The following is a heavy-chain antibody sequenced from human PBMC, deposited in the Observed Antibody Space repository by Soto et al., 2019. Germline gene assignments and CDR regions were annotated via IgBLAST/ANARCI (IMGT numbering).Heavy chain of an antibody. CDR2: INHSGST. Sequence: SETLSLTCAVYGGSFSGYYWSWIRQPPGKGLEWIGEINHSGSTNYNPSLKSRVTISVDTSKNQFSLKLSSVTAADTAVYYCARGSAQGLVVVPAAITGDYYYYYMDVWGKGTTVTVSS. D-gene: IGHD2-2*01. V-gene: IGHV4-34*01. J-gene: IGHJ6*03. CDR3: ARGSAQGLVVVPAAITGDYYYYYMDV. CDR1: GGSFSGYY.